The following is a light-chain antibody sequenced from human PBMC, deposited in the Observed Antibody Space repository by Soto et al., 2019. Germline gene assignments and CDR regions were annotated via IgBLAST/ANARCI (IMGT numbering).Light chain of an antibody. V-gene: IGLV2-23*01. CDR3: CSYAGSSTFVV. Sequence: QSALTQPASVSGSPGQSITISXXGTSSDVGSYNLGSWYQQHPGKAPKLMIYEGSKRPSGVSNRFSGSKSGNTASLTISGLQAEDEADYYCCSYAGSSTFVVFGGGTKLTVL. J-gene: IGLJ2*01. CDR2: EGS. CDR1: SSDVGSYNL.